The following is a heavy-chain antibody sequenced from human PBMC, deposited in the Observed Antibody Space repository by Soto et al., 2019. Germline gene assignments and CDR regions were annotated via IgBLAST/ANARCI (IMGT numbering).Heavy chain of an antibody. J-gene: IGHJ6*02. Sequence: QVQLQESGPGLVKPSQTLSLTCTVSGGSISSGGYYWSWIRQHPGKGLEWIGYIYYSGSTYYNPSLKSRVTKSVHTSKTQFSLKLSSVTAAATAVYYCARAYGSGYMDVWGQGTTVTVSS. D-gene: IGHD3-10*01. CDR2: IYYSGST. V-gene: IGHV4-31*03. CDR3: ARAYGSGYMDV. CDR1: GGSISSGGYY.